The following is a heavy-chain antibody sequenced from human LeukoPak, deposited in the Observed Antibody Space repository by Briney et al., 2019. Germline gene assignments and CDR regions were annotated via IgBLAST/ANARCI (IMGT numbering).Heavy chain of an antibody. Sequence: SETLSLTCAVSGGSISSGGYSWSWIRQPPGKGLEWIGRIYTSGSTNYNPSLKSRVTMSVDTSKNQFSLKLSSVTAADTAVYYCARLGFAVDGYYFDYWGQGTLVTVSS. CDR3: ARLGFAVDGYYFDY. V-gene: IGHV4-61*02. CDR2: IYTSGST. CDR1: GGSISSGGYS. D-gene: IGHD3-3*01. J-gene: IGHJ4*02.